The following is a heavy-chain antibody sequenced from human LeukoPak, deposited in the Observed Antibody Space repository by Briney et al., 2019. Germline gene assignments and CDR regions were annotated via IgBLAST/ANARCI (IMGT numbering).Heavy chain of an antibody. CDR1: GVTFSSYS. CDR3: ARDVGKDTITTEIAY. V-gene: IGHV3-30*04. CDR2: ISADGKNK. D-gene: IGHD4-11*01. Sequence: GGSVRLSCAASGVTFSSYSISWVRQAPGKGLEWVEVISADGKNKNCADSVKGRFTISRDKSTLYLEMNNLKPEDTALYYCARDVGKDTITTEIAYWGQGTLVTVSS. J-gene: IGHJ4*02.